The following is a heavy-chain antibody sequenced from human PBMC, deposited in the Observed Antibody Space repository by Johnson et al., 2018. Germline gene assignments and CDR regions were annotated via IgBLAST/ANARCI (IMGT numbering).Heavy chain of an antibody. CDR1: GFTFSSYA. Sequence: QVQLLESGGGVVQPGRSLRLSCAASGFTFSSYAMHWVRQAPGKGLEWVAVISYDGSNKYYADSVKGRFTISRDNSKNTLYLQMNSLRAEDTAVHYCARDFGTTLFLFEYWGQGTLVTVSS. J-gene: IGHJ4*02. V-gene: IGHV3-30-3*01. CDR2: ISYDGSNK. CDR3: ARDFGTTLFLFEY. D-gene: IGHD1-7*01.